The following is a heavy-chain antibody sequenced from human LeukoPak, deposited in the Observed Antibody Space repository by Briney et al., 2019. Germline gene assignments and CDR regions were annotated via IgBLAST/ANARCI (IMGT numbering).Heavy chain of an antibody. CDR2: ISAYNGNT. J-gene: IGHJ5*02. Sequence: ASVKVSCKASGYTFSNYDINWVRQAPGQGLEWMGWISAYNGNTNYAQKLQGRVTMTTDTSTSTAYMELRSLRSDDTAVYYCARVGSRGSWSDPWGQGTLVTVSS. CDR1: GYTFSNYD. CDR3: ARVGSRGSWSDP. D-gene: IGHD2/OR15-2a*01. V-gene: IGHV1-18*01.